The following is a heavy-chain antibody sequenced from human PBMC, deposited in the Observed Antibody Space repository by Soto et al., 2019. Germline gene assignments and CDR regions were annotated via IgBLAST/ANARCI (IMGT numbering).Heavy chain of an antibody. Sequence: QVQLVESGGGVVQPGRSLRLSCAASGFTFSSYGMHWVRQAPGKGLEWVAVISYDGSNKYYADSVKGRFTISRDNSKNTLYLQMNSLRAEDTAVYYCANEGYSTPPQYYYGMDVWGQGTTVTVSS. CDR2: ISYDGSNK. CDR1: GFTFSSYG. V-gene: IGHV3-30*18. J-gene: IGHJ6*02. CDR3: ANEGYSTPPQYYYGMDV. D-gene: IGHD6-13*01.